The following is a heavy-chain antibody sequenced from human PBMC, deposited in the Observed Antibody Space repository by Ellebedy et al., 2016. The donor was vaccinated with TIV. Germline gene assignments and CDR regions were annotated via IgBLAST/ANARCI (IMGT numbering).Heavy chain of an antibody. CDR2: IYPDDSDA. CDR3: ARLRDALADEIDY. D-gene: IGHD6-19*01. V-gene: IGHV5-51*01. Sequence: GGSLRLXCKPSGYSFTKHWIAWVRQMPGKGLEWMGFIYPDDSDARYSPSFQGQVTISSDKSINTAYLQWSGLKASDTAMYFCARLRDALADEIDYWGQGTLVTVSS. CDR1: GYSFTKHW. J-gene: IGHJ4*02.